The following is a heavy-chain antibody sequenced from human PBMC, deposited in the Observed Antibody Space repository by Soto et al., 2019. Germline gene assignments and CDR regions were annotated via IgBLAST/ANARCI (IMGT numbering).Heavy chain of an antibody. J-gene: IGHJ4*02. Sequence: QVQLVESGGGVVQPGRSLRLTCAASGFTFSDYAMHWVRQAPGKGLEWVSLMSYDGSQKKYADSVTGRFTTSRDNSKNTLHLHMNGLRIDATAIYSWARGQGRGAYFIDYWGQGTLITVSS. D-gene: IGHD3-10*01. CDR3: ARGQGRGAYFIDY. CDR1: GFTFSDYA. CDR2: MSYDGSQK. V-gene: IGHV3-30-3*01.